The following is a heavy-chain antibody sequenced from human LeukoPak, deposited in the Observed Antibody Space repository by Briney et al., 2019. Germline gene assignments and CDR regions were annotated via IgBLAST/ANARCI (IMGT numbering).Heavy chain of an antibody. CDR1: GFTFSSQA. Sequence: PGGSLRLSCAASGFTFSSQAMSWVRQTPGKGLEWVSSIDGSSSHIYYADSVKGRFTISRDNSKNTMYLQVNSLRAEDTAVYYCARLSTRLLDHWGQGTRVTVSS. J-gene: IGHJ4*02. D-gene: IGHD3-3*01. CDR3: ARLSTRLLDH. V-gene: IGHV3-23*01. CDR2: IDGSSSHI.